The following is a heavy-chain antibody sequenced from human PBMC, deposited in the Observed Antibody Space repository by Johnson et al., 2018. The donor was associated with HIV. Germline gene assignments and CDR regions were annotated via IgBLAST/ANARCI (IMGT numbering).Heavy chain of an antibody. V-gene: IGHV3-66*02. D-gene: IGHD3-22*01. CDR2: IYSGGST. Sequence: VPLVESGGGLVQPGGSMRLSCAASGFTVSSNYMSWVRQAPGKGLEWVSVIYSGGSTYYADSVKGRFTISRDNSKNTLYLHMNSLRAEDTAVYYCARGSYYESSVDAVDIGGQGTRVTVSS. CDR1: GFTVSSNY. J-gene: IGHJ3*02. CDR3: ARGSYYESSVDAVDI.